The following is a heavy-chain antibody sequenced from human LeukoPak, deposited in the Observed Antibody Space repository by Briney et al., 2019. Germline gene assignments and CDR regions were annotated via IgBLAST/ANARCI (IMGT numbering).Heavy chain of an antibody. D-gene: IGHD1-26*01. CDR2: IKQDGSDK. J-gene: IGHJ4*02. Sequence: GGSLRLSCAASGFTFSSYWMSWVRQAPGKGLQWVANIKQDGSDKYYVETVKGRFTISRDNAKNSLYLQMNSLRAEDTAVYYCARSFEWELHYFDYWGQGTLVTVSS. CDR3: ARSFEWELHYFDY. V-gene: IGHV3-7*01. CDR1: GFTFSSYW.